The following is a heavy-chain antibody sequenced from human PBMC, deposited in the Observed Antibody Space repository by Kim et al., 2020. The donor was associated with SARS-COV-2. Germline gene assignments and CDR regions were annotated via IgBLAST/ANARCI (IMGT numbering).Heavy chain of an antibody. CDR1: GFTFSSYA. J-gene: IGHJ4*02. V-gene: IGHV3-23*01. CDR2: INYRGDST. Sequence: GGSLRLSCAASGFTFSSYAMSWVRRAPGKGLAWVSAINYRGDSTYYADSVKGRFTISRDDSKSTVYLQMNSLRAEDTAVYYCAKGKPSAGILDYWGQGTL. D-gene: IGHD6-13*01. CDR3: AKGKPSAGILDY.